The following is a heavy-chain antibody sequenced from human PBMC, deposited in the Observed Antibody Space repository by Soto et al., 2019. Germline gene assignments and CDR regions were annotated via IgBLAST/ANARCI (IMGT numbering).Heavy chain of an antibody. J-gene: IGHJ6*02. CDR1: AASITSYS. Sequence: PSETLSLTCTVSAASITSYSWSWVRQTPGKGLEWIGYISYSGGTNYNPSLNSRVTLSTHTSNNQFSLRLNSVTAEDTAVYYCARAISIYGVVTYGLDVWGQGTTVTVSS. CDR2: ISYSGGT. D-gene: IGHD3-3*02. V-gene: IGHV4-59*01. CDR3: ARAISIYGVVTYGLDV.